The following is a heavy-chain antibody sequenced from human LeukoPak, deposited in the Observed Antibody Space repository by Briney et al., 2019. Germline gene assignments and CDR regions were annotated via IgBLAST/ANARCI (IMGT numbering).Heavy chain of an antibody. V-gene: IGHV4-59*01. D-gene: IGHD4-17*01. Sequence: PSETLSLTCTVSGGSISSYYWSWIRQPPGKGLEWIGYIYYSGSTNYNPSLKSRVTISVDTSKNQFSLKLSSVTAAGTAVYYCARAYGDYVNYWGQGTLVTVSS. CDR3: ARAYGDYVNY. CDR1: GGSISSYY. J-gene: IGHJ4*02. CDR2: IYYSGST.